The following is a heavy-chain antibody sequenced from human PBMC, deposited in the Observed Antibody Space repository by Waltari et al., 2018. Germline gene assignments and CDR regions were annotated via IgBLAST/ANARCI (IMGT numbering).Heavy chain of an antibody. Sequence: QVQLVQSGAEVKKPGASLKVSCKASGYTFAGYYIHWVRQAPGQGLEWGGWINPNSGGKNDAQKLQGRVTVTRYTSISTAYMELSSLRSDDTALYYCARDLNLVGGHHAGYWGQGTLVTVSS. V-gene: IGHV1-2*02. CDR3: ARDLNLVGGHHAGY. D-gene: IGHD1-26*01. CDR2: INPNSGGK. CDR1: GYTFAGYY. J-gene: IGHJ4*02.